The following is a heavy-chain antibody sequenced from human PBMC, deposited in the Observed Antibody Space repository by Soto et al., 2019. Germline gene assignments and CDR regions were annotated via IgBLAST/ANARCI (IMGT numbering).Heavy chain of an antibody. CDR2: VFYSGRT. J-gene: IGHJ4*02. CDR3: ARIKSGYSYGSIIDF. CDR1: GGSINNFH. V-gene: IGHV4-59*01. D-gene: IGHD5-18*01. Sequence: PSETLSLTCSVSGGSINNFHWSWIRQPPGKGLEWIGFVFYSGRTTYNPSLQSRVTISVDTSHNHFSLKVRSVIAADTATYYCARIKSGYSYGSIIDFWGQGKLVTVSS.